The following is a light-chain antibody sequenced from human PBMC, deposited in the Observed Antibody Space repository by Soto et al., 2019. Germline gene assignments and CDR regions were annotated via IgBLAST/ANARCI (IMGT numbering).Light chain of an antibody. J-gene: IGKJ5*01. CDR3: QHRYN. CDR1: QSVSSS. Sequence: EIVLTQSPATLSLSPGERATLSCRASQSVSSSLAWYQQKPGQAPRLLIYDASNKATGIPARFSGSGSGTDFTLTIGSLEPEDFAVYYCQHRYNFDQGTRLEIK. V-gene: IGKV3-11*01. CDR2: DAS.